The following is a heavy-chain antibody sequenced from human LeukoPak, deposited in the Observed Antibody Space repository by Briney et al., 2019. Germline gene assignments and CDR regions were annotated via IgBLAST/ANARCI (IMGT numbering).Heavy chain of an antibody. D-gene: IGHD3-3*01. V-gene: IGHV4-34*01. Sequence: PSETLSLTCAVYGGSFSGYYWSWIRQPPGKGLEWIGEINHSGSTNYNPSLKSRVTISVDTSKNQFSLKLSSVTAADTAVYYCARVDTITIFGVVRWFDPWGQGTLVTVSS. CDR3: ARVDTITIFGVVRWFDP. CDR2: INHSGST. CDR1: GGSFSGYY. J-gene: IGHJ5*02.